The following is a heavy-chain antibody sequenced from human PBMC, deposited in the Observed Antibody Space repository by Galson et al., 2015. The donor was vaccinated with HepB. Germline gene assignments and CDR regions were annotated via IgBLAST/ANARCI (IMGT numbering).Heavy chain of an antibody. V-gene: IGHV1-69*01. J-gene: IGHJ6*02. Sequence: SGGTFSSYAISWVRQAPGQGLEWMGGIIPIFGTANYAQKFQGRVTITADESTSTAYMELSSLRSEDTAVYYCARGNSIVVVPAAPKSHYYYYGMDVWGQGTTVTVSS. CDR2: IIPIFGTA. CDR3: ARGNSIVVVPAAPKSHYYYYGMDV. CDR1: GGTFSSYA. D-gene: IGHD2-2*01.